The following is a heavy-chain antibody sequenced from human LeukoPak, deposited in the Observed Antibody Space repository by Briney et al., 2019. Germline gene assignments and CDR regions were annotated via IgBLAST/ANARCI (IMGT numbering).Heavy chain of an antibody. CDR2: ISGSGGST. V-gene: IGHV3-23*01. D-gene: IGHD6-19*01. CDR1: GFTFSSYA. CDR3: AKYKVPGITVAGRLGY. J-gene: IGHJ4*02. Sequence: GGSLRLSCAASGFTFSSYAMRWVRQAPGKGLEWVSAISGSGGSTYYADSVKGRFTISRDNSKNTLYLQMNSLRADDTAVYYGAKYKVPGITVAGRLGYWCQGTLVTVSS.